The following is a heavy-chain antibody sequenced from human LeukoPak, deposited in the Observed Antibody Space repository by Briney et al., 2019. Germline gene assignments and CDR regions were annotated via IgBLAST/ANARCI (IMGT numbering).Heavy chain of an antibody. CDR3: ASDVAVAAMFAFDI. J-gene: IGHJ3*02. Sequence: GGSLRLSCAASTFTFRNYWMSWVRQAPGKGLEWVANIKEDGSEKDYVDSVKGRFTISRDNAKNSLYLQMNSLRAEDTAVYYCASDVAVAAMFAFDIWGQGTMVTVSS. D-gene: IGHD2-15*01. CDR1: TFTFRNYW. CDR2: IKEDGSEK. V-gene: IGHV3-7*03.